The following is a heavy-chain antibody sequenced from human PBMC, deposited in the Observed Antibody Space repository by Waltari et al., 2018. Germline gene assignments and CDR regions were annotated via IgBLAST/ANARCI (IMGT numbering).Heavy chain of an antibody. Sequence: EVPLVDYGGGLIQPGGSLNLSCVASAFRVSGNHMSWVRQAPGKGLEWVSVIYSYGRTNYAESVKGRFTISRDSSKNTVYLQMSSLRVEDTAIYYCARDPRWYESGDWGQGTLVTVSS. CDR1: AFRVSGNH. V-gene: IGHV3-53*01. J-gene: IGHJ4*02. CDR2: IYSYGRT. CDR3: ARDPRWYESGD. D-gene: IGHD2-15*01.